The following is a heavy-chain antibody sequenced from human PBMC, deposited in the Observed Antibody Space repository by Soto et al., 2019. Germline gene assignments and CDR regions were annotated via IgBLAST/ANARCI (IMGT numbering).Heavy chain of an antibody. Sequence: GGSLRLSCAASGFTFSSYSMNWVRQAPGKGLEWVSSISSSSSYIYYADSVKGRFTISRDNAKNSLYLQMNSLRAEDTAVYYCARESGYSSSWYEGARYYMDVWGKGTTVTVSS. V-gene: IGHV3-21*01. D-gene: IGHD6-13*01. J-gene: IGHJ6*03. CDR2: ISSSSSYI. CDR1: GFTFSSYS. CDR3: ARESGYSSSWYEGARYYMDV.